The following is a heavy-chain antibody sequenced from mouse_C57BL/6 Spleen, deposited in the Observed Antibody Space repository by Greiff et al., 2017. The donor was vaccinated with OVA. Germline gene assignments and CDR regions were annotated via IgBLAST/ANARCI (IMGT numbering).Heavy chain of an antibody. CDR2: INPNNGGT. Sequence: EVKLMESGPELVKPGASVKIPCKASGYTFTDYNMDWVKQSHGKSLEWIGDINPNNGGTIYNQKFKGKATLTVDKSSSTAYMELRSLTSEDTAVYYCARRGYGSSYVYAMDYWGQGTSVTVSS. D-gene: IGHD1-1*01. CDR1: GYTFTDYN. J-gene: IGHJ4*01. V-gene: IGHV1-18*01. CDR3: ARRGYGSSYVYAMDY.